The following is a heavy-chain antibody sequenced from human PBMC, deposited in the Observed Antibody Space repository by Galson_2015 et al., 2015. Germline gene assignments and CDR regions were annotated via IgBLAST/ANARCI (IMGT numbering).Heavy chain of an antibody. CDR3: ARGDCSSTSCSFDF. J-gene: IGHJ4*02. D-gene: IGHD2-2*01. CDR1: GGSISSYY. Sequence: ATLSLTCTVSGGSISSYYWSWLRPPPGGGLGWIGYISHSGSTNYNPSLKSRVTVSVDTSKNQFSLDLSSVTAAATAVYYCARGDCSSTSCSFDFWGQGTLVTVSS. V-gene: IGHV4-59*01. CDR2: ISHSGST.